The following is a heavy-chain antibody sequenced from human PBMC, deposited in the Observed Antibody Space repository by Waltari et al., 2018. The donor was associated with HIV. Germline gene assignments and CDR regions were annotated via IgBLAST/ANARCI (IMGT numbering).Heavy chain of an antibody. D-gene: IGHD6-19*01. CDR2: IGILQNFI. CDR3: ARGPSSGWSWFDP. Sequence: EVRLLESGGGLVRPGGSLRLSCAASGFRFSDYNMNWVRQGPGKGPEWVASIGILQNFIHDADSVKGRFTVSRDNAKNSLYLQMNSLTAEDTAVYYGARGPSSGWSWFDPWGQGTLVTVSS. CDR1: GFRFSDYN. J-gene: IGHJ5*02. V-gene: IGHV3-21*01.